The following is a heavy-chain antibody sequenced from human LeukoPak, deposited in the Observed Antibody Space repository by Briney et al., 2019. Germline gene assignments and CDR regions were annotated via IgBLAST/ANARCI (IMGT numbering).Heavy chain of an antibody. Sequence: GGSLRLSCAVSGFTFSRHAMSWVRQAPGKGLEWVSCISASGGATWYGDSVQGRFTISRDNSKNTVFLQMNDLRADDTAIYYCAKDGHATYHYFHMDVWGKGTMITVSS. CDR1: GFTFSRHA. J-gene: IGHJ6*03. D-gene: IGHD2-15*01. CDR2: ISASGGAT. CDR3: AKDGHATYHYFHMDV. V-gene: IGHV3-23*01.